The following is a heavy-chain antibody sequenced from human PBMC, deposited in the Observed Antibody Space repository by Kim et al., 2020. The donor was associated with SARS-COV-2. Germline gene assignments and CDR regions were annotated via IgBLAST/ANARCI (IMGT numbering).Heavy chain of an antibody. J-gene: IGHJ5*02. D-gene: IGHD3-10*01. CDR3: AREHYGSRGWFDP. Sequence: NPSLKSRVTISVDTSKNQFSLKLSSVTAADTAVYYCAREHYGSRGWFDPWGQGTLVTVSS. V-gene: IGHV4-39*07.